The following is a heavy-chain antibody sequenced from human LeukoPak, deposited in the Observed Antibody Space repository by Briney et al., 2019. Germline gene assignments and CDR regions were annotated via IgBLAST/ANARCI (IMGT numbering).Heavy chain of an antibody. CDR1: GGSISSYY. D-gene: IGHD6-13*01. Sequence: TSETLSLTCTVSGGSISSYYGSWIRQPPGKGLEWIGYIYYSGSTNYNPSLKSRVTISVDTSKNQFSLKLSSVTAADTAVYYCARDPGQQLPFGYFDYWGQGTLVTVSS. CDR2: IYYSGST. J-gene: IGHJ4*02. CDR3: ARDPGQQLPFGYFDY. V-gene: IGHV4-59*01.